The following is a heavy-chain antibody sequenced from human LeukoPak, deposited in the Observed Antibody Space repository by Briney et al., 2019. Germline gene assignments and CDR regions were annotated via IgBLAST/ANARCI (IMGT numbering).Heavy chain of an antibody. CDR3: AKGGDVVVPAAILGF. Sequence: GGSLRLSCAASGFTFSSYSMNWVRQAPGKGLEWVSAISGSGGSTYYADSVKGRFTVSRDNSKNTLYLQMNSLRAEDTAVYYCAKGGDVVVPAAILGFWGQGTLVTVSS. V-gene: IGHV3-23*01. CDR1: GFTFSSYS. CDR2: ISGSGGST. D-gene: IGHD2-2*02. J-gene: IGHJ4*02.